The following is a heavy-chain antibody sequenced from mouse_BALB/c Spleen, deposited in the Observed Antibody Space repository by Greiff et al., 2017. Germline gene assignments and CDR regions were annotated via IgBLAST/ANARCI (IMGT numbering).Heavy chain of an antibody. V-gene: IGHV2-6-7*01. J-gene: IGHJ3*01. CDR3: ARDLYDYDGGFAY. Sequence: VQLQESGPGLVAPSQSLSITCTVSGFSLTGYGVNWVRQPPGKGLEWLGMIWGDGSTDYNSALKSRLSISKDNSKSQVFLKMNSLQTDDTARYYCARDLYDYDGGFAYWGQGTLVTVSA. D-gene: IGHD2-4*01. CDR1: GFSLTGYG. CDR2: IWGDGST.